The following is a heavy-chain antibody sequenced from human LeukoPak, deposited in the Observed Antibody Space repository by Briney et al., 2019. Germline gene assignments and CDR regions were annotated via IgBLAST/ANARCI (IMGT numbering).Heavy chain of an antibody. Sequence: SETLSLTCAIYSGSFSNFYSSWIRQTPGKGLEWIGEINHSGSTSYNPSLRSRFTISMDTSGRQFSLRLSSVTATDAALYYCARGPYCNTSTCYPYYFDSWGQGTLVTVSS. V-gene: IGHV4-34*01. CDR2: INHSGST. J-gene: IGHJ4*02. CDR3: ARGPYCNTSTCYPYYFDS. D-gene: IGHD2-2*01. CDR1: SGSFSNFY.